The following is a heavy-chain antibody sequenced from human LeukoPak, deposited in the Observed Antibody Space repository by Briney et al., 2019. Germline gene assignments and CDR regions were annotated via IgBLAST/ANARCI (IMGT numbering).Heavy chain of an antibody. CDR2: INPSGGST. CDR3: AREATRRDVLRFLEWLSSPLNWFDP. V-gene: IGHV1-46*01. J-gene: IGHJ5*02. D-gene: IGHD3-3*01. CDR1: GYTFTSYY. Sequence: ASVKVSCKASGYTFTSYYMHWVRQAPGQGLEWMGIINPSGGSTSYAQKFQGRVTMTRDTSTSTVYMELSSLRSEDTAVYYCAREATRRDVLRFLEWLSSPLNWFDPWGQGTLVTVSS.